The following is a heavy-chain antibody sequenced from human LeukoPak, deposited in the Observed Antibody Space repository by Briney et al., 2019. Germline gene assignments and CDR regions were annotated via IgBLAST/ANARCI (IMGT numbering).Heavy chain of an antibody. CDR1: GFTFSSYG. D-gene: IGHD4-23*01. Sequence: GGSLRLSCAASGFTFSSYGMHWVRQAPGKGLEWVAFIRYDGSNKYYADSVKGRFTISRDNSKNTLYLQMNSLRAEDTAVYYCAKVPYGGNSPSGYYYYYMDVWGKGTTVTVSS. CDR2: IRYDGSNK. V-gene: IGHV3-30*02. CDR3: AKVPYGGNSPSGYYYYYMDV. J-gene: IGHJ6*03.